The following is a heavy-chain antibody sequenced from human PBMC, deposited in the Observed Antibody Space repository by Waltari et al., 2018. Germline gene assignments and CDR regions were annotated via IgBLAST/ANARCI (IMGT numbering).Heavy chain of an antibody. J-gene: IGHJ6*03. CDR2: IIPICGTA. D-gene: IGHD2-2*01. CDR3: AIGGYCSSTSCYYYMDV. CDR1: GGTFSSYA. V-gene: IGHV1-69*05. Sequence: QVQLVQSGAEVKKPGSSVKVSCKASGGTFSSYAISWVRQAPGQGLEWMGGIIPICGTANDAQKFQGRVTITTDESTSTAYMELSSLRSEDTAVYYCAIGGYCSSTSCYYYMDVWGKGTTVTVSS.